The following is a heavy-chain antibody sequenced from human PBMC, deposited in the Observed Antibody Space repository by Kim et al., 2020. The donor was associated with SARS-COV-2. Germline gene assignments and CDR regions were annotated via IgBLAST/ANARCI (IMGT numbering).Heavy chain of an antibody. Sequence: IDYENSVKGRFTITRDNAKNSLYLQMNSLRDEDTALYYCVRDLMVGAFDIWGQGTMVTVSS. CDR2: I. V-gene: IGHV3-48*02. CDR3: VRDLMVGAFDI. J-gene: IGHJ3*02. D-gene: IGHD1-26*01.